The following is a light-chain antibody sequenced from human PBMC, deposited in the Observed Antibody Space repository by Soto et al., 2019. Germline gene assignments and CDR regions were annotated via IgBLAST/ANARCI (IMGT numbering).Light chain of an antibody. V-gene: IGLV2-14*01. CDR2: EVT. CDR1: TSDVGGYNY. CDR3: SSYTSYNHVV. J-gene: IGLJ2*01. Sequence: QSVLTQPASVSGSPGQSITISCTGTTSDVGGYNYVSWYQQHPGKAPKLMIYEVTNRPSGVSNRFSGSKSGNTASLTISGLQAEDEADYYCSSYTSYNHVVFGGGTKLTVL.